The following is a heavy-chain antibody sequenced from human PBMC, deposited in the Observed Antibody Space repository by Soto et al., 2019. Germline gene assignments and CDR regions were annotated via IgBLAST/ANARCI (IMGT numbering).Heavy chain of an antibody. D-gene: IGHD3-10*01. V-gene: IGHV3-48*02. CDR3: ARGNSTGSHYNSGY. CDR1: GFSFHTFD. J-gene: IGHJ4*02. Sequence: EVQLVESGGGLVQPGGSLRLSCLTSGFSFHTFDMNWVRQAPGRGLEWVSSISRTGGTIYYADSVRGRFTVSRDNAVTSLYLQMSSLRDEETAVCYCARGNSTGSHYNSGYWGQGTLVIVSS. CDR2: ISRTGGTI.